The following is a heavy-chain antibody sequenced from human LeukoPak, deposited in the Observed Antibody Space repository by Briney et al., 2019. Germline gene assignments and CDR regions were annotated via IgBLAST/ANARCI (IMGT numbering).Heavy chain of an antibody. V-gene: IGHV4-34*01. D-gene: IGHD1-14*01. CDR1: GGSFSGHY. Sequence: SETLSLTCGVSGGSFSGHYWTWLRQTPGKGLEWMGEINHGGVTNYNPSLKSRVSISIDTSTNEISLNVSSVTAADTGIYYCARGRNWQTFYHYYMDVWGKGATVTVS. CDR3: ARGRNWQTFYHYYMDV. J-gene: IGHJ6*03. CDR2: INHGGVT.